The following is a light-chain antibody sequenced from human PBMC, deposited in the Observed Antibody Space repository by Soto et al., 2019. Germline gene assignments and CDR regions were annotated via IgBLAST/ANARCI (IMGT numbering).Light chain of an antibody. Sequence: EIVMTQSPATLSVSPGERATLSCRASQSVSSNLAWYQQKPGQAPRLLIYASTRATGIPARFSGSGSGTEFTLTISSLQSEDFAVSYCQQYNNWPRTFGQGTKVEIK. CDR3: QQYNNWPRT. V-gene: IGKV3-15*01. J-gene: IGKJ1*01. CDR1: QSVSSN. CDR2: AS.